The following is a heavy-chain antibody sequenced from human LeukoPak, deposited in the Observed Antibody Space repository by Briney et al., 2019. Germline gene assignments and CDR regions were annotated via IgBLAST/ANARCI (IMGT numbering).Heavy chain of an antibody. J-gene: IGHJ4*02. CDR3: ARHGPYYDFWSGYRQPNFDY. Sequence: GESLKISCKGSGYSFTSYWIGWVRQMPGKGLEWMGIIYPGDSDTRYSPSFQGQVTISADKSISTAYLQWSSLKASDTAMYYCARHGPYYDFWSGYRQPNFDYWGQGTLVTVSS. CDR2: IYPGDSDT. D-gene: IGHD3-3*01. V-gene: IGHV5-51*01. CDR1: GYSFTSYW.